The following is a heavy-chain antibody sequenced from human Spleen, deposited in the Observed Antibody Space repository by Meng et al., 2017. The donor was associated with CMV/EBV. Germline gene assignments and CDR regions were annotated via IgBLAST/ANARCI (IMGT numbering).Heavy chain of an antibody. Sequence: GESLKISCAGSGFTFNNYAINWVRQVPGKGLEWVSAIGGGGDSTYYADSVKGRFTVSRDNSKNTLYLQMNSLRAEDTAVYYCARRFPGMPFDYWGQGTLVTVSS. V-gene: IGHV3-23*01. CDR1: GFTFNNYA. CDR2: IGGGGDST. J-gene: IGHJ4*02. CDR3: ARRFPGMPFDY. D-gene: IGHD2-2*01.